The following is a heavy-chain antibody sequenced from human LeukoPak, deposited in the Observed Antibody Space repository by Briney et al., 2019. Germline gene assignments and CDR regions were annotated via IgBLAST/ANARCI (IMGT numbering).Heavy chain of an antibody. D-gene: IGHD5-24*01. Sequence: GGSLTLSCAASGFTVSSNYMSWVRQAPGKGLEWVSVIYSGGSTYYADSVKRRFTISRDNSKNKLYLQMNSLRAEDTAVYYCARVKMATNYFDYWGQGTLVSVFS. CDR2: IYSGGST. J-gene: IGHJ4*02. CDR1: GFTVSSNY. V-gene: IGHV3-53*01. CDR3: ARVKMATNYFDY.